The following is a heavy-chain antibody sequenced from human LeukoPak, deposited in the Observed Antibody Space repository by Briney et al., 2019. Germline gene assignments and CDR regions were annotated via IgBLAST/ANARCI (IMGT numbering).Heavy chain of an antibody. CDR1: GFIFTNYA. Sequence: PGGSLRLSCAASGFIFTNYAMSWVRQAPGKGLEWVSSISGTGGTTFYADSVKGRFTISRGNSKSTLYLQMTNLRAEDTAVYYCAKWTDYRGGWFDPWGQGTLVTVSS. CDR2: ISGTGGTT. D-gene: IGHD4-11*01. V-gene: IGHV3-23*01. CDR3: AKWTDYRGGWFDP. J-gene: IGHJ5*02.